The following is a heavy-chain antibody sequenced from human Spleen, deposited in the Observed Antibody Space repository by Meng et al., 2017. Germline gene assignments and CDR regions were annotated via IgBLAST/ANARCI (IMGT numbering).Heavy chain of an antibody. CDR1: GFTFSSYS. Sequence: GESLKISCAASGFTFSSYSMNWVRQAPGKGLEWVSSTSSSSSYIYYADSVKGRFTISRDNAKNSLYLQMNSLRAEDTAVYFCARAVYCSGGSCYSAQYFHNWGQGTLVTVSS. CDR3: ARAVYCSGGSCYSAQYFHN. J-gene: IGHJ1*01. CDR2: TSSSSSYI. D-gene: IGHD2-15*01. V-gene: IGHV3-21*01.